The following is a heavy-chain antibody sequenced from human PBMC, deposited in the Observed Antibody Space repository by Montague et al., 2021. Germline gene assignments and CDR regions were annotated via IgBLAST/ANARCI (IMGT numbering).Heavy chain of an antibody. CDR2: ITSGGST. CDR1: GFPFSSYA. Sequence: SLRLSCAASGFPFSSYAMSWVCQAPGKGLKWVSSITSGGSTYYADSVTGRFTISRDNSKNTLYLQMNSLRAEDTAVYYCTKDQDDYGDYVDWVDTWGQGTLVTVSS. D-gene: IGHD4-17*01. V-gene: IGHV3-23*01. J-gene: IGHJ5*02. CDR3: TKDQDDYGDYVDWVDT.